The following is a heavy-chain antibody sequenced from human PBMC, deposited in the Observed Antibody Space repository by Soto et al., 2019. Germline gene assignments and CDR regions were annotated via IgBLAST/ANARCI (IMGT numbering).Heavy chain of an antibody. CDR3: ARELTTQDYSGMDV. J-gene: IGHJ6*02. V-gene: IGHV4-31*03. CDR1: GGSISSGDYY. CDR2: IYYSGST. D-gene: IGHD4-4*01. Sequence: QVQLQESGPGVVKPAQTLSLTCTVSGGSISSGDYYWSWIRQQPGQGREWIGYIYYSGSTYYNQSLKSRVSISVDTPKNQFARKVISVTAADTAVYYCARELTTQDYSGMDVWGQGTTVTVS.